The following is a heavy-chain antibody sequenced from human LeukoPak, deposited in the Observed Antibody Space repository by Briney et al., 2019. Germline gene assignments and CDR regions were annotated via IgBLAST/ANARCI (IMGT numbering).Heavy chain of an antibody. Sequence: SETLSLTCTVSGGSISSSSYYWGWIRQPPGKGLEWIGSIYYSGSTYYNPSLKSRVTISVDTSKNQFSLKLSSVTAADTAVYYCAGSYGDYRYYFDYWGQGTLVTVSS. CDR1: GGSISSSSYY. CDR2: IYYSGST. V-gene: IGHV4-39*07. J-gene: IGHJ4*02. D-gene: IGHD4-17*01. CDR3: AGSYGDYRYYFDY.